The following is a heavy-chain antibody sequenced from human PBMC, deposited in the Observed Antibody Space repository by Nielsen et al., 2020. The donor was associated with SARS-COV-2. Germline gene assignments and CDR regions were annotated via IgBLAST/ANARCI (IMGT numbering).Heavy chain of an antibody. Sequence: SETLSLTCTVSGGSIGTYYWSWIRQPPGRGLEWVAFIYDTVNTNYNPSLKSRVTISVDTSKNQFSLKLSSVTAADTAVYYCARGVPGYWGQGTLVTVSS. CDR3: ARGVPGY. CDR2: IYDTVNT. V-gene: IGHV4-59*12. J-gene: IGHJ4*02. D-gene: IGHD6-6*01. CDR1: GGSIGTYY.